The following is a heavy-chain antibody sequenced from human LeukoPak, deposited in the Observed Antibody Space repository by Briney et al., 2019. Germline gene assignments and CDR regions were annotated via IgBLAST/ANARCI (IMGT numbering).Heavy chain of an antibody. CDR3: ARRKTEQWLVHGDYFDY. CDR1: GGSISSSSYY. D-gene: IGHD6-19*01. Sequence: SQTLPLTCTVSGGSISSSSYYWGWIRQPPGKGLEWIGSIYYSGSTYYNPSLKSRVTISVDTSKNQFSLKLSSVTAADTAVYYCARRKTEQWLVHGDYFDYWGQGTLVTVSS. CDR2: IYYSGST. V-gene: IGHV4-39*01. J-gene: IGHJ4*02.